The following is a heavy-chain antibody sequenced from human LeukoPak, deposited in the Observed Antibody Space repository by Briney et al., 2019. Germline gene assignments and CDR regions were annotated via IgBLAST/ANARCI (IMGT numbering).Heavy chain of an antibody. CDR2: ISGRGGST. Sequence: GGSLRLSCAASGFTFSSHAMSWVRQAPGKGLEWVSGISGRGGSTYYAESVKGRFTISRDNSKNTLYLQMNSLRAEDTAVYYCAKGDYYDSSGPLDYWGQGTLVIVSP. CDR3: AKGDYYDSSGPLDY. J-gene: IGHJ4*02. D-gene: IGHD3-22*01. CDR1: GFTFSSHA. V-gene: IGHV3-23*01.